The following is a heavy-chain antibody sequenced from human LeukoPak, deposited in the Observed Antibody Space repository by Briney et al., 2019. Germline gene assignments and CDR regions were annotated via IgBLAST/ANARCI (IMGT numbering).Heavy chain of an antibody. V-gene: IGHV4-39*07. CDR1: GGSISSSSYY. J-gene: IGHJ3*02. CDR3: ARGGIVVVPAVPDAFGI. D-gene: IGHD2-2*01. CDR2: IYYSGST. Sequence: SETLSFTCTVSGGSISSSSYYWGWIRQPPGKGLEWIGSIYYSGSTYYNPSLKSRVTISVDTSKNQFSLKLSSVTAADTAVYYCARGGIVVVPAVPDAFGIWGQGTMVTVSS.